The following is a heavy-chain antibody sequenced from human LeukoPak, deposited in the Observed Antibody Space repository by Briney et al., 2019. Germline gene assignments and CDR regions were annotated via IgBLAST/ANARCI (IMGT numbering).Heavy chain of an antibody. D-gene: IGHD4-17*01. V-gene: IGHV4-34*01. CDR2: INHSGST. CDR1: GGSFSGYY. J-gene: IGHJ5*02. CDR3: ARGVTVTTLNWFDP. Sequence: SETLSLTCAVYGGSFSGYYWSWIRQPPGKGLEWIGEINHSGSTNYNPSLKSRVTISVDTSKNQFSLKLSSVTAADTAVYYCARGVTVTTLNWFDPWGQGTLVTVSS.